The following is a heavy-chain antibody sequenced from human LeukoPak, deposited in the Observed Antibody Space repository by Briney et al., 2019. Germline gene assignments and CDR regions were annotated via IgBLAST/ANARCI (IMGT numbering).Heavy chain of an antibody. CDR1: GYTFTGYY. V-gene: IGHV1-2*02. CDR2: INPNSGGT. J-gene: IGHJ5*02. CDR3: ARFSIAAASWFDP. D-gene: IGHD6-13*01. Sequence: APVKVSCKASGYTFTGYYMHWVRQAPGRGLEWMGWINPNSGGTNYAQKFQGRVTMTRDTSISTAYMELSRLRSDDTAVYYCARFSIAAASWFDPWGQGTLVTVSS.